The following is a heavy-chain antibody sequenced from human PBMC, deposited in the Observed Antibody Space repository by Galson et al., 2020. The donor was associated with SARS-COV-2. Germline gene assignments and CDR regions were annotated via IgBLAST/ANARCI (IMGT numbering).Heavy chain of an antibody. J-gene: IGHJ4*02. CDR2: LDPEDGET. CDR1: GYTLTELS. Sequence: ASVKVSCQVSGYTLTELSMHWVRQAPGKGLAWMGGLDPEDGETIYAQKFQGRVTMTEDTSTDTDYMELSSLRSEDTAVYYCATAPAYYYDSSGWYWGQGTLVTVSS. V-gene: IGHV1-24*01. D-gene: IGHD3-22*01. CDR3: ATAPAYYYDSSGWY.